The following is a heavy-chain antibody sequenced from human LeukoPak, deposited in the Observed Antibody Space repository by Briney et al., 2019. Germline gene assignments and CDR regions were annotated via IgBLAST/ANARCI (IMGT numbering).Heavy chain of an antibody. CDR2: IWYDGSNK. J-gene: IGHJ1*01. Sequence: PGGSLRLSCAASGFTFSSYGMHWVRQAPGKGLEWVPVIWYDGSNKYYADSVKGRFTISRDNSNNTLYLQMNSLRAEGRAVYYWARGYDYVWGSYGFEY. V-gene: IGHV3-33*01. D-gene: IGHD3-16*01. CDR3: ARGYDYVWGSYGFEY. CDR1: GFTFSSYG.